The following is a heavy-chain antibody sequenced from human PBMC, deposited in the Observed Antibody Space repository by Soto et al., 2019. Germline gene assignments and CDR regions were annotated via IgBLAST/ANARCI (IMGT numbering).Heavy chain of an antibody. D-gene: IGHD3-10*01. Sequence: EVQLVESGGSLVQPGGSLRLSCAASGFIFSSYWMHWVRQGPGKGLVWVSRISSDGSSTTYADSVKGRFTISRDNAKNTLYLQMNSLRAEDTAVYYCARDYMLRGRDSNWFDPWGQGTLVTVSS. CDR1: GFIFSSYW. CDR3: ARDYMLRGRDSNWFDP. V-gene: IGHV3-74*03. CDR2: ISSDGSST. J-gene: IGHJ5*02.